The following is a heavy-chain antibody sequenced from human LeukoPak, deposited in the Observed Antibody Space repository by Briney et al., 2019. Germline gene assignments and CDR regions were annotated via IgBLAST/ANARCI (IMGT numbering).Heavy chain of an antibody. Sequence: PGGSLRLSCAASGFTFSSYGMHWVRQAPGKGLEWVAFIRYDGSNKYYADSVKGRFTISRDNSKNTLYLQMNSLRAEDTAVYYCAKDLPYRTSTGADYWGQGTLVTVSS. CDR1: GFTFSSYG. CDR2: IRYDGSNK. J-gene: IGHJ4*02. D-gene: IGHD2-2*01. CDR3: AKDLPYRTSTGADY. V-gene: IGHV3-30*02.